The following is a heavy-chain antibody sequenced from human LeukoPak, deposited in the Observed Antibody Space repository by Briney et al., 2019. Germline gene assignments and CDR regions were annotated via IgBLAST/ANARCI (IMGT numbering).Heavy chain of an antibody. CDR2: ISGSGGST. J-gene: IGHJ4*02. V-gene: IGHV3-23*01. Sequence: GGSLRLSCAASGFTFSSYAMSWVRQAPGKGLEWVSAISGSGGSTYYADSVKSRFTISRDNSKNTLYLQMNSLRAEDTAVYYCAKASTVTQYFDYWGQGTLVTVSS. D-gene: IGHD4-17*01. CDR3: AKASTVTQYFDY. CDR1: GFTFSSYA.